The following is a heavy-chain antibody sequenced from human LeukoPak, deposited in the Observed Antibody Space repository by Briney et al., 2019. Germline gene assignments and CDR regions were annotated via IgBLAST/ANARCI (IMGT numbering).Heavy chain of an antibody. J-gene: IGHJ6*03. Sequence: GGSLRLSCAASGFSFSSYWMSWVRQAPGKGLEWVANIKQDGSEKYYVDSVKGRFTISRDNAKNSLYLQMNSLRAEDTAVYYCARDTKSGGYYYYYYMDVWGKGTTVTVSS. CDR1: GFSFSSYW. V-gene: IGHV3-7*01. CDR2: IKQDGSEK. D-gene: IGHD3-16*01. CDR3: ARDTKSGGYYYYYYMDV.